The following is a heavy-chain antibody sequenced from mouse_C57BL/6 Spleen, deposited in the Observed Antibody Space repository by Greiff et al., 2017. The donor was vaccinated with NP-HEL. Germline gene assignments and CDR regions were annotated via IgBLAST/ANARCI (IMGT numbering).Heavy chain of an antibody. V-gene: IGHV14-4*01. J-gene: IGHJ4*01. CDR1: GFNIKDDY. D-gene: IGHD1-1*01. CDR2: IDPENGDT. Sequence: DVQLQESGAELVRPGASVKLSCTASGFNIKDDYMHWVKQRPEQGLEWIGWIDPENGDTENASKFQGKATITADTSSNTAYLQLSSLTSEDTAVYYCTSYGSSYSYYAMDYWGQGTSVTVSS. CDR3: TSYGSSYSYYAMDY.